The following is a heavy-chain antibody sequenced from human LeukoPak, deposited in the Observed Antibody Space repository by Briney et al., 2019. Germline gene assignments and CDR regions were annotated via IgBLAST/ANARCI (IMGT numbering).Heavy chain of an antibody. Sequence: AGGSLRLSCAASGFTFSSYAMSWVRQAPGKGLEWVSAISGSGGSTYYADSVKGRFTISRDNSKNTLYLQMNSLRAEDTAVYYCAKQPTNFYIVVVPAAILDDAFDIWGQGTMVTVSS. CDR3: AKQPTNFYIVVVPAAILDDAFDI. J-gene: IGHJ3*02. CDR1: GFTFSSYA. V-gene: IGHV3-23*01. CDR2: ISGSGGST. D-gene: IGHD2-2*02.